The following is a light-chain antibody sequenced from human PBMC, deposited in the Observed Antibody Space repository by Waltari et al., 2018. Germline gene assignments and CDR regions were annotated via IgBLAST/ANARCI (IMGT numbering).Light chain of an antibody. V-gene: IGKV2-28*01. J-gene: IGKJ4*01. Sequence: EIVMTQSPLSLPVTPGEPASISCRFRQSLLHSNGYNYLDWYLQKPGQSPQLLVYLGSNRASGVPDRFSGSGSGTDFTLKISRVEAEDVGVYYCMQALQTLLTFGGGTKVEIK. CDR3: MQALQTLLT. CDR1: QSLLHSNGYNY. CDR2: LGS.